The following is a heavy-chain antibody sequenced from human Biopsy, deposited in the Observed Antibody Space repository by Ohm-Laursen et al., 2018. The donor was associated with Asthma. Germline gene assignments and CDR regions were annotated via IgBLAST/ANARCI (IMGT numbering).Heavy chain of an antibody. CDR2: ISVYNGNT. D-gene: IGHD3-10*01. CDR1: GYTFNSAG. Sequence: ASVKVSCKTSGYTFNSAGITWVRQAPGQGLEWMGWISVYNGNTKVAQKLQDRVTMITDTSTSTAYLELRSLRSDDTAMYFCARAVDYSHYYGIDVWGQGTTVTVS. V-gene: IGHV1-18*01. J-gene: IGHJ6*02. CDR3: ARAVDYSHYYGIDV.